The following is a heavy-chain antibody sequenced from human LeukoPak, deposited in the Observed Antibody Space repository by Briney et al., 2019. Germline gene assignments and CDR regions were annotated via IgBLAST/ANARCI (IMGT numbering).Heavy chain of an antibody. CDR1: GFTLSDHY. CDR3: ARAGDYYSTGDC. D-gene: IGHD3-22*01. J-gene: IGHJ4*02. V-gene: IGHV3-72*01. CDR2: TRNKDNGYTT. Sequence: PGRSLRLSCAASGFTLSDHYMDWVRQAPGKGLEWVGRTRNKDNGYTTEYAASVKGRFTISRDDSKNSLYLQMNSLKTEDTAVYYCARAGDYYSTGDCWGQGTLVTVSS.